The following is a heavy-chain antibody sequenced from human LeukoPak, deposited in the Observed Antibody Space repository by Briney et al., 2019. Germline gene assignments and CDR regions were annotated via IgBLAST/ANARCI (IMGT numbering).Heavy chain of an antibody. CDR2: ISGDGDNT. D-gene: IGHD3-16*01. Sequence: GGSLRLSCVASGFTLDDYALHWVRQAPGKGLEWISLISGDGDNTYYADSVKGRFTTSRDNAKNSLYLQMNSLRAEDTAMYYCARVRGDYYFDFWGQGTPVTVSS. CDR1: GFTLDDYA. J-gene: IGHJ4*02. V-gene: IGHV3-43*02. CDR3: ARVRGDYYFDF.